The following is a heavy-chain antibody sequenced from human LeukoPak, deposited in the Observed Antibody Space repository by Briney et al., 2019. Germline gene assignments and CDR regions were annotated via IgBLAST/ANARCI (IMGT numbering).Heavy chain of an antibody. D-gene: IGHD6-6*01. V-gene: IGHV3-30*02. CDR1: GFTFSNYG. CDR3: ANEPSGVHDALDI. CDR2: IQYDGSGK. J-gene: IGHJ3*02. Sequence: GGSLRLSCAVSGFTFSNYGMHWVRQAPGKGLEWVAFIQYDGSGKYYADSVKGRFTISRDNSRNTLYLQMNSLRVEDTAVYYCANEPSGVHDALDIWGQGTMVTVSS.